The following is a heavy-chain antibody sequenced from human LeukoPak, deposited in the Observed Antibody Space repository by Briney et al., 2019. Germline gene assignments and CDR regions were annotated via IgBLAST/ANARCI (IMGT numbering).Heavy chain of an antibody. CDR2: LSDDGTNK. CDR3: AREEDSSGWYY. D-gene: IGHD6-19*01. V-gene: IGHV3-30*03. J-gene: IGHJ4*02. Sequence: GRSLRLSCAASGFSFDGYGMHWVRQAPGKGLEWVAVLSDDGTNKYYADSVKGRFIISRDNAKNSLYLQMNSLRAEDTAVYYCAREEDSSGWYYWGQGTLVTVSS. CDR1: GFSFDGYG.